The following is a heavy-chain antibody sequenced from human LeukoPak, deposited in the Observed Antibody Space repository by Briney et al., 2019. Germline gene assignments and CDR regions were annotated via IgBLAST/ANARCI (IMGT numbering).Heavy chain of an antibody. CDR3: ARGGYDLVVVVAATPDDYFDY. D-gene: IGHD2-15*01. CDR1: GGTFSSYT. CDR2: IIPIVGIA. J-gene: IGHJ4*02. V-gene: IGHV1-69*02. Sequence: ASVKVSCKASGGTFSSYTISWVRQAPGQGLEWMGRIIPIVGIANYAQKFQGRVTIIADKSTSTAYMELSSLRSEDTAVYYCARGGYDLVVVVAATPDDYFDYWGQGTLVTVSP.